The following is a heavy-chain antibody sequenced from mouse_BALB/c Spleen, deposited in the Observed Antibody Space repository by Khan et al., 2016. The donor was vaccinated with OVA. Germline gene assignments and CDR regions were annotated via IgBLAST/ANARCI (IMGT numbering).Heavy chain of an antibody. CDR2: ISSGGDYT. V-gene: IGHV5-6*01. Sequence: EVELVESGGDLVKPGGSLKLSCAASGFTFSSYSMSWVRQTPDKRLEWVASISSGGDYTYYPDSVKGRFTISRDNAKNTLYLQMSDLKSEDTSMYYCEERLTGSFAYWGQGTLVTVSA. CDR3: EERLTGSFAY. D-gene: IGHD4-1*01. CDR1: GFTFSSYS. J-gene: IGHJ3*01.